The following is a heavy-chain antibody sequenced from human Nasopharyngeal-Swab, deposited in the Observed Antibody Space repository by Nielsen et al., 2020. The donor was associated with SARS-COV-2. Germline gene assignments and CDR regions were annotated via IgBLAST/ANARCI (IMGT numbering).Heavy chain of an antibody. D-gene: IGHD2-21*02. Sequence: VRQAPGKGLEWVSAISGSGGSTYYADSVKGRFTISRHNSKNTLYLQMNSLRAEDTAVYYCAREAGVVTLYGMDVWGQGTTVTVSS. CDR2: ISGSGGST. CDR3: AREAGVVTLYGMDV. J-gene: IGHJ6*02. V-gene: IGHV3-23*01.